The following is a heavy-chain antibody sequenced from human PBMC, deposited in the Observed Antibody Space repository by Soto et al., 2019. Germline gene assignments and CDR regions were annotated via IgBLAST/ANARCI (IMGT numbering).Heavy chain of an antibody. CDR3: ARHHGPTTSENWFDP. V-gene: IGHV1-18*01. D-gene: IGHD5-12*01. Sequence: QVHLVQSGVEVKTPGASVKVSCQASGYTFFTYDISWVRPAPGQGLEWMGWISTYSGDTKYAQKFQGRVTMTTDTSTTTAYLELSSLRSDDTAVYYCARHHGPTTSENWFDPWGQGTLVTVSS. CDR2: ISTYSGDT. J-gene: IGHJ5*02. CDR1: GYTFFTYD.